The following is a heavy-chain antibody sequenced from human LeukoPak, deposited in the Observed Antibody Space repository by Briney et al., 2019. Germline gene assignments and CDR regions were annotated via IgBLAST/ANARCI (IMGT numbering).Heavy chain of an antibody. CDR1: GFTFSSYG. V-gene: IGHV3-30*18. J-gene: IGHJ4*02. D-gene: IGHD3-22*01. CDR2: ISYDGSNK. CDR3: AKDSATMIVVVTVAYYFDY. Sequence: GGSLRLSCAASGFTFSSYGMHWVRQAPGKELEWVAVISYDGSNKYYADSVKGRFTISRDNSKNTLYLQMNSLRAEDTAVYYCAKDSATMIVVVTVAYYFDYWGQGTLVTVSS.